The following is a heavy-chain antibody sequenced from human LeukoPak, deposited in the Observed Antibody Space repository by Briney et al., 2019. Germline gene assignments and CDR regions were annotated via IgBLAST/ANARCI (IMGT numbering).Heavy chain of an antibody. CDR3: FGYDYLGYFDY. V-gene: IGHV4-59*08. Sequence: SETLSLTCTVSGGSLSSYYLSWVRQPPGKGLEWVGYIYYSGSTNYNPSLKSRVTISVDTSKNQFSLKLSSVTAADTAVYYCFGYDYLGYFDYWGQGTLVTVSS. J-gene: IGHJ4*02. CDR1: GGSLSSYY. D-gene: IGHD5-12*01. CDR2: IYYSGST.